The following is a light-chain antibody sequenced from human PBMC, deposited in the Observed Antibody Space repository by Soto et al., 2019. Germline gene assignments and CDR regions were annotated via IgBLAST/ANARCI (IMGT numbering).Light chain of an antibody. V-gene: IGKV3-15*01. CDR2: GAS. CDR1: QTVGSK. CDR3: QQYNNWPGT. J-gene: IGKJ1*01. Sequence: EIVMTQSPATLSVSPGERATLSCRASQTVGSKLAWYQQKPGQVPRLLIYGASTRATGIPVRFSGSGSGTEFTLTISSLQSEDFAVYYCQQYNNWPGTFGQGTKVEIK.